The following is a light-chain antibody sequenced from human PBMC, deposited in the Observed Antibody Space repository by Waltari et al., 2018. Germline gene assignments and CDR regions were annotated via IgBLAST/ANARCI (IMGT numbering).Light chain of an antibody. J-gene: IGLJ1*01. V-gene: IGLV1-40*01. Sequence: QAVLTQPPSVSAAPGQRVTISCTGSSSNIGAGYDVHWYQQLPGTAPKLLSYGNSNRPSGVPDRFSGSKSGTSASLAITGLQAEDEADYYCQSYDSGLSGYVVGTGTKVTVL. CDR1: SSNIGAGYD. CDR3: QSYDSGLSGYV. CDR2: GNS.